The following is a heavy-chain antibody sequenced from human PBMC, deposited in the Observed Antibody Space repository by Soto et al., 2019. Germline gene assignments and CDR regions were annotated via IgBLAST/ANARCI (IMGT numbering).Heavy chain of an antibody. CDR1: GGTFSSYT. CDR2: IIPILGIA. D-gene: IGHD4-17*01. V-gene: IGHV1-69*08. Sequence: QVQLVQSGAEVKKPGSSVKVSCKASGGTFSSYTISWVRQAPGQGLEWMGRIIPILGIANYAQKFQGRVMITADKSTSTAYMELSSLRSEDTAVYYCARDGDYGDYYFDYWGQGTLVTVSS. CDR3: ARDGDYGDYYFDY. J-gene: IGHJ4*02.